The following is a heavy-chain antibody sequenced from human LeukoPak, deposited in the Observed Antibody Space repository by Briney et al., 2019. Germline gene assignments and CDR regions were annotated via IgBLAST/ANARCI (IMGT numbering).Heavy chain of an antibody. CDR2: INHSAST. J-gene: IGHJ3*02. Sequence: PSETLSLTCAIYGGSFSGYYWSWIRQPPGKGLEWIGEINHSASTNYNPSLKSRVTISVDTSKNQFSLKLTSVTAADTAVYYCASLRTTVTSAAFDIWGQGTVVTVSS. V-gene: IGHV4-34*01. D-gene: IGHD4-17*01. CDR1: GGSFSGYY. CDR3: ASLRTTVTSAAFDI.